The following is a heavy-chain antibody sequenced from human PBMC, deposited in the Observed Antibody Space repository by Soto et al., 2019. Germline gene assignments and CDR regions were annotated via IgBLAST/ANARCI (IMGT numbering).Heavy chain of an antibody. CDR2: INAGNGNT. J-gene: IGHJ2*01. CDR3: ARDVGYYDSSGYWIYWYFDL. D-gene: IGHD3-22*01. Sequence: ASVKVSCTASGYTYTSYAMHWVRRAPGQRLEWMGWINAGNGNTKYSQKFQGRVTITRDTSASTAYMELSSLRSEDTAVYYCARDVGYYDSSGYWIYWYFDLWGRGTLVTVSS. CDR1: GYTYTSYA. V-gene: IGHV1-3*01.